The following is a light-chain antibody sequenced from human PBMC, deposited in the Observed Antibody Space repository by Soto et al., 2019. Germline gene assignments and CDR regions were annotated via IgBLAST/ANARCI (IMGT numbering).Light chain of an antibody. CDR3: QQYGNSPQT. J-gene: IGKJ1*01. Sequence: DIVLTQSPGTLSLSPGERATLSCRPSQSVSSSYLAWYQQKPGQAPRLLIYGASSRATGIPDRFSGSGSGTDFTLTISRLEPEDFAVYYCQQYGNSPQTFGQGTKVDIK. CDR1: QSVSSSY. V-gene: IGKV3-20*01. CDR2: GAS.